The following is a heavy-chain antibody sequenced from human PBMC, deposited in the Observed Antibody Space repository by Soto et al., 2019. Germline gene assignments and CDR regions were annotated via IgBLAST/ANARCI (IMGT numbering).Heavy chain of an antibody. D-gene: IGHD2-15*01. CDR2: IWYDGSNK. CDR3: ARWGCSGSGCNVNQRSFVL. Sequence: QVQLVESGGGVVQPGRSLRLSCAASGFIFNEYGMHWVRQAPGKGLEWVAVIWYDGSNKYYADSVKGRFTFSRDNSKNTMSLQTNSLTVENTAVSYTARWGCSGSGCNVNQRSFVLWGQGNLVTVSS. V-gene: IGHV3-33*03. CDR1: GFIFNEYG. J-gene: IGHJ1*01.